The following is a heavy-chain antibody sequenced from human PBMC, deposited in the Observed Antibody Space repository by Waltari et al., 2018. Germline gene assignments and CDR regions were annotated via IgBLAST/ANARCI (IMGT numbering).Heavy chain of an antibody. Sequence: EVQLVESGGGLIQPGGSLRLSCAASGFTVSSNYMSWVRQAPGKGLEWVSVIYSGGSTYYADSVKGRFTISRDNSKNTLYLQMNSLRAEDTAVYYCVRSGYSLQMGWFDPWGQGTLVTVSS. V-gene: IGHV3-53*01. CDR2: IYSGGST. D-gene: IGHD5-18*01. CDR1: GFTVSSNY. J-gene: IGHJ5*02. CDR3: VRSGYSLQMGWFDP.